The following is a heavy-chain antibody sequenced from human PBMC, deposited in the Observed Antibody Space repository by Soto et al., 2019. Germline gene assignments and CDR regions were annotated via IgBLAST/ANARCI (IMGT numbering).Heavy chain of an antibody. V-gene: IGHV4-59*01. D-gene: IGHD3-10*01. CDR3: ARVGDAGGY. CDR1: GGSISNYY. CDR2: IYYSGSP. J-gene: IGHJ4*02. Sequence: TLPLTCTVSGGSISNYYWSWVRQPPGKGLEWIGYIYYSGSPNYNPSLKTRVTIPVDTSKNQFSLKLTSLTAADTAVYYCARVGDAGGYLGQG.